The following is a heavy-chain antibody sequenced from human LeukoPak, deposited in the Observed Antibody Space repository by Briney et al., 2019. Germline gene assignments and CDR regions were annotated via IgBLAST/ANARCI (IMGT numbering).Heavy chain of an antibody. J-gene: IGHJ4*02. D-gene: IGHD5-24*01. CDR3: AIRDGYRDY. CDR2: INPNSGGA. CDR1: GYIFTGYY. V-gene: IGHV1-2*02. Sequence: GASVKVSCKASGYIFTGYYMHWVRQAPGQGLEWMGWINPNSGGADYAQKFQGRVTMTRDTSISTAYMALSRLKSDDTAVYYCAIRDGYRDYWGQGTLVTVSS.